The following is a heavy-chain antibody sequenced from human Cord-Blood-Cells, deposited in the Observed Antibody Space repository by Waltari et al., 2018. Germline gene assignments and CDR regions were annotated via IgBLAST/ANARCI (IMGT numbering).Heavy chain of an antibody. D-gene: IGHD3-10*01. J-gene: IGHJ4*02. Sequence: QVQLQESGPGLVKPSETLSLTCTVSGYSISSGYYWGWIRQPPGKGLEWIGSIYHSGGTSYTPSLTRRVTISLDTSKNQFSLKLSSVTAADTAVYYCARVRVGTMVRGVIPYFDYWGQGTLVTVSS. CDR1: GYSISSGYY. CDR3: ARVRVGTMVRGVIPYFDY. CDR2: IYHSGGT. V-gene: IGHV4-38-2*02.